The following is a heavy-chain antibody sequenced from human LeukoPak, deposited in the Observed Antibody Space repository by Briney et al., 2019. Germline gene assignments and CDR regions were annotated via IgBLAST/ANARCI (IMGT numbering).Heavy chain of an antibody. CDR1: GYTFTSYD. Sequence: ASVKVSCKASGYTFTSYDINWVRQATGQGLEWMGWMNPNSGNTGYAQKFQGRVTMTRDTSTSTVYMELSSLRSEDTAVYYCARVARVGATVVYYFDYWGQGTLVTVSS. J-gene: IGHJ4*02. CDR3: ARVARVGATVVYYFDY. CDR2: MNPNSGNT. V-gene: IGHV1-8*02. D-gene: IGHD1-26*01.